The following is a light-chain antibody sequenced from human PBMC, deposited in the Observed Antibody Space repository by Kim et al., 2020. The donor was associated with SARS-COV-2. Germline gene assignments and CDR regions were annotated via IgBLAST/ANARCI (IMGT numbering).Light chain of an antibody. CDR2: SIN. J-gene: IGLJ1*01. V-gene: IGLV1-44*01. CDR3: AAWDDSLNGYV. Sequence: GQRVTISCSGSCSNIGSNSVNWYQQLPGTAPNLLIYSINQRPSGVPDRFSGSKSGTSASLAISGLQSEDEAHYYCAAWDDSLNGYVFGTGTKVTVL. CDR1: CSNIGSNS.